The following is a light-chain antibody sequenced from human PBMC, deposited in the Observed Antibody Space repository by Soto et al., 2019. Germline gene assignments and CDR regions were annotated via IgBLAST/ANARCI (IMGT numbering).Light chain of an antibody. CDR1: QSLSSSY. Sequence: EIVLTQFPGTLSLSPGERATLSCRHSQSLSSSYLVWYQQKPGQAPRLLIYAASRRATGIPDRFSGSGSATEYTLTISRLEPEDSAVYYCQQQGTFGQGTKLEIK. CDR2: AAS. CDR3: QQQGT. J-gene: IGKJ2*01. V-gene: IGKV3-20*01.